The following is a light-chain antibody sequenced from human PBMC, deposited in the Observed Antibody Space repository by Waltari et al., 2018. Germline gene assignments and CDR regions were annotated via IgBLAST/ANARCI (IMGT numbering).Light chain of an antibody. CDR1: QSVSVN. J-gene: IGKJ5*01. V-gene: IGKV3-15*01. Sequence: EILMTQSPTTLSVSPGDRATLSCRASQSVSVNLPWYQKKPGQAPRLLSYGASIRVTGIPARFSGSGSGTEFTLTSSSLQSEDVAVYYCQQYFNWPPITFGQGTRLEIK. CDR2: GAS. CDR3: QQYFNWPPIT.